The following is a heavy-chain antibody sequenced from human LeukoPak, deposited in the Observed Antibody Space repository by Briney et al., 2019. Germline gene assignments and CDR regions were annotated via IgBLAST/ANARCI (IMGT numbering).Heavy chain of an antibody. V-gene: IGHV1-46*01. J-gene: IGHJ5*02. D-gene: IGHD3-3*01. CDR3: ARHDFDLPMIYSFFVH. CDR2: MHPTGDST. Sequence: GASVKVSCKASGHTFTKYYMNWVRQAPGQGLEWMGIMHPTGDSTNYAQKFQGRVTLTRDTSTGTFYMELSSLTSEDTAVYYCARHDFDLPMIYSFFVHWGQGTLVTVSS. CDR1: GHTFTKYY.